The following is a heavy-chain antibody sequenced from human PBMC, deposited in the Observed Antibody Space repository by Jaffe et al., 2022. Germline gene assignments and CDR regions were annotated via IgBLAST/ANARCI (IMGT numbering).Heavy chain of an antibody. CDR3: AKDPTYYDFWSGYYFGSSWFDP. CDR1: GFTFSSYA. J-gene: IGHJ5*02. V-gene: IGHV3-23*01. CDR2: ISGSGGST. D-gene: IGHD3-3*01. Sequence: EVQLLESGGGLVQPGGSLRLSCAASGFTFSSYAMSWVRQAPGKGLEWVSAISGSGGSTYYADSVKGRFTISRDNSKNTLYLQMNSLRAEDTAVYYCAKDPTYYDFWSGYYFGSSWFDPWGQGTLVTVSS.